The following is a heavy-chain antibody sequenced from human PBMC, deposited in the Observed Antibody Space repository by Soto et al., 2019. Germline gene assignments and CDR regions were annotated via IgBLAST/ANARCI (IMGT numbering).Heavy chain of an antibody. Sequence: ASVKVSCKASGGTFSSYAISWVRQAPGQGLEWMGGIIPTFGTANYAQKFQGRVTITADESTSTAYMELSSLRSEDTAVYYCARVTMVRGVTPQGMDVWGQGTTVTVSS. CDR2: IIPTFGTA. J-gene: IGHJ6*02. D-gene: IGHD3-10*01. CDR3: ARVTMVRGVTPQGMDV. CDR1: GGTFSSYA. V-gene: IGHV1-69*13.